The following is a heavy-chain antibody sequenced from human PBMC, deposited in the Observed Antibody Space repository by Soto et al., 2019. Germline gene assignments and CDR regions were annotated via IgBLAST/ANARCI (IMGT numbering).Heavy chain of an antibody. CDR1: GGTFSSYA. CDR3: ARDLQWLAPYYYYGMDV. D-gene: IGHD6-19*01. Sequence: QVQLVQSGAEVKKPGSSVKVSCKASGGTFSSYAISWVRQAPGQGLEWMGGIIPIFGTANYAQKFQGRVTITADESTSTAYMELSSLRSEDTAVYYCARDLQWLAPYYYYGMDVWGQGTTVTVSS. J-gene: IGHJ6*02. V-gene: IGHV1-69*01. CDR2: IIPIFGTA.